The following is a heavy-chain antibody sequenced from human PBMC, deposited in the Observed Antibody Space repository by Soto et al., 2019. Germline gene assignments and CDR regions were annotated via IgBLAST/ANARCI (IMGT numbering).Heavy chain of an antibody. CDR3: ARDGRIAVAGAYYYGMDV. D-gene: IGHD6-19*01. V-gene: IGHV4-59*01. CDR1: GGSISSYY. Sequence: SETLSLTCTVSGGSISSYYWSWIRQPPGKGLEWIGYIYYSGSTNYNPSLKSRVTISVDTSKNQFSLKLSSVTAADTAVYYCARDGRIAVAGAYYYGMDVWGQGTTVTVSS. CDR2: IYYSGST. J-gene: IGHJ6*02.